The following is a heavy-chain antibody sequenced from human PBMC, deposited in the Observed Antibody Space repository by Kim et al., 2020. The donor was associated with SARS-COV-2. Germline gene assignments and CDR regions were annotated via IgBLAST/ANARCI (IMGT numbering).Heavy chain of an antibody. V-gene: IGHV3-21*04. Sequence: GGSLRLSCAASGFTFSSYSMNWVRQAPGKGLEWVSSISSSSSYIYYADSVKGRFTISRDNAKNSLYLQMNSLRAEDTAVYYCARDQSDVPHDGMDVWGQGTTVTVSS. CDR1: GFTFSSYS. CDR3: ARDQSDVPHDGMDV. D-gene: IGHD2-21*01. J-gene: IGHJ6*02. CDR2: ISSSSSYI.